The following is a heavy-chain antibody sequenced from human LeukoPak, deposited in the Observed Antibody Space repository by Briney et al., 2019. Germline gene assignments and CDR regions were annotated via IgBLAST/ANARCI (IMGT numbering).Heavy chain of an antibody. CDR2: ISYDGSNK. D-gene: IGHD3-22*01. CDR1: GFTFSRYT. CDR3: ACEENSSGYSFDY. Sequence: GRSLRLSCAASGFTFSRYTMHWVRRAPGKGLEWVAVISYDGSNKYYADSVKGRFTISRDNSKNTLYLQMNSLRAEDTAVYYCACEENSSGYSFDYWGQGTQVTVSS. V-gene: IGHV3-30-3*01. J-gene: IGHJ4*02.